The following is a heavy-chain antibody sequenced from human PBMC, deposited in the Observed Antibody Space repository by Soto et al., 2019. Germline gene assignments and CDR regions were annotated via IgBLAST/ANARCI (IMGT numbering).Heavy chain of an antibody. Sequence: QVQLQESCAGLVRPSETLSLTCTVSGGSISSYYWSWIRQPPGKGLEWIGYIYYSGSANYNPSLKSRVTISVDTSKNQFSLKLSSATAADTAVYYCARNYGGNVDYWGQGTLVTVSS. V-gene: IGHV4-59*08. CDR3: ARNYGGNVDY. J-gene: IGHJ4*02. D-gene: IGHD4-17*01. CDR2: IYYSGSA. CDR1: GGSISSYY.